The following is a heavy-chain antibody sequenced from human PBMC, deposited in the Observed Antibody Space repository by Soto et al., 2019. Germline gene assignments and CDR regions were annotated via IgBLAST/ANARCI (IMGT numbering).Heavy chain of an antibody. CDR1: GFTFSSYA. V-gene: IGHV3-23*01. D-gene: IGHD5-18*01. Sequence: GGSLRLSCAASGFTFSSYAMSWVRQAPGKGLEWVSAISGSGGSTYYADSVKGRFTISKDNSKNTRYLQMNSLRAEDTAVYYCAKDKAGRSGDTAMVFYYYYYGMDVWGQGTTVTVSS. CDR3: AKDKAGRSGDTAMVFYYYYYGMDV. CDR2: ISGSGGST. J-gene: IGHJ6*02.